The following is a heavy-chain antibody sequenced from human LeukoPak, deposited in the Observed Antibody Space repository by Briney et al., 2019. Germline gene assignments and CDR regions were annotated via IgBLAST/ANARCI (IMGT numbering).Heavy chain of an antibody. CDR1: GFTFSSYA. V-gene: IGHV3-23*01. Sequence: PGGSLRLPCAASGFTFSSYAISCVRQAPGKGLEWVSSISGSGGSTFYEDSVKGRFTISRDNYRDNSKNTVYLQMNSLRAEDTAVYYCANGLSSGWNLKGSDYWGQGTLVTVSS. CDR3: ANGLSSGWNLKGSDY. D-gene: IGHD6-19*01. CDR2: ISGSGGST. J-gene: IGHJ4*02.